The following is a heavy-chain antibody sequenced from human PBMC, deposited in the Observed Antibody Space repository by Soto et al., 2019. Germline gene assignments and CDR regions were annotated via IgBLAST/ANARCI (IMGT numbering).Heavy chain of an antibody. CDR3: ARNRYGGYDFDS. Sequence: QVQLQESGPGLVKPSGTLSLTCTVSSGSITSSLWWSWVRQSPGKGLEWIGEVAQSGYIHSIPYLKSRITISLDKATNRCSLRLTSVTAADTAVYYCARNRYGGYDFDSWGQGSLVTVSS. V-gene: IGHV4-4*02. J-gene: IGHJ4*02. CDR2: VAQSGYI. D-gene: IGHD5-12*01. CDR1: SGSITSSLW.